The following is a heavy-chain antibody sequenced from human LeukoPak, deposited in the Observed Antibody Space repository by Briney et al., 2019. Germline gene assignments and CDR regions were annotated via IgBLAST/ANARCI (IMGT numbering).Heavy chain of an antibody. CDR1: GYTFTSYG. D-gene: IGHD6-13*01. CDR3: ARDSGYSSSWYLGY. V-gene: IGHV1-18*01. Sequence: ASVKVSCKASGYTFTSYGISWVRQAPGQGLEWMGWISAYNGSTNYAQKLQGRVTMTTDTSTSTAYMELRSLRSDDTAVYYCARDSGYSSSWYLGYWGQGTLVTVSS. J-gene: IGHJ4*02. CDR2: ISAYNGST.